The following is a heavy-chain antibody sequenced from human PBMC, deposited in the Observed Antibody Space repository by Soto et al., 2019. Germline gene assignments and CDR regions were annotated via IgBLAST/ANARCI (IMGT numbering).Heavy chain of an antibody. CDR3: ARSGGYSYGYAFDI. V-gene: IGHV4-34*01. D-gene: IGHD5-18*01. Sequence: SETLSLTCAVYGGSFRGYYWSWIRQPPGKGLEWIGEINHSGSTNYNPSLKSRITISVDTDKNQFTLKLSSVTAADTSVYYCARSGGYSYGYAFDIWGQGTMVTVSS. CDR1: GGSFRGYY. CDR2: INHSGST. J-gene: IGHJ3*02.